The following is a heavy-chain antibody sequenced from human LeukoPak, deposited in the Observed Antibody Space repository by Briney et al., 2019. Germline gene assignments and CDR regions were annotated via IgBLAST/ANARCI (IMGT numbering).Heavy chain of an antibody. D-gene: IGHD6-19*01. CDR1: GFTFSSYA. V-gene: IGHV3-64*01. CDR2: ISSNGGST. Sequence: GGSLRLSCAASGFTFSSYAMHSVRQAPGKGLEYVSAISSNGGSTYYANSVKGRFTISRDNSKNTLYLQMGSLRAEDMAVYYCARSAEEYSSGWYYFDYWGQGTLVTVSS. J-gene: IGHJ4*02. CDR3: ARSAEEYSSGWYYFDY.